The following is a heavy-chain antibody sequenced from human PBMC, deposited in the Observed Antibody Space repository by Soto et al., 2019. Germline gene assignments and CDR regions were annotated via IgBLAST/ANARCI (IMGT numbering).Heavy chain of an antibody. Sequence: SETLSLTCAVPGGSISSSNWWSWVRQPPGKGLEWIGEIYHSGSTNYNPSLKSRVTISVDKSKNQFSLKLSSVTAADTAVYYCASPNLHYDSSGYYSYWGQGTLVTVSS. D-gene: IGHD3-22*01. J-gene: IGHJ4*02. V-gene: IGHV4-4*02. CDR1: GGSISSSNW. CDR2: IYHSGST. CDR3: ASPNLHYDSSGYYSY.